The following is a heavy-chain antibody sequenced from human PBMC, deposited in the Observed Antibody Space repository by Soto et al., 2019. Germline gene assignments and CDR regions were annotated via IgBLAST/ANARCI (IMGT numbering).Heavy chain of an antibody. CDR3: ARAVPRRKTSIQLWPRLDY. V-gene: IGHV1-69*13. CDR2: IIPIFGTA. Sequence: SVKVSCKASGGTFSSYAICWVRQAPGQGLEWMGGIIPIFGTANYAQKFQGRVTITADESTSTAYMELSSLRSEDTAVYYCARAVPRRKTSIQLWPRLDYWGQGTLVTVSS. CDR1: GGTFSSYA. D-gene: IGHD5-18*01. J-gene: IGHJ4*02.